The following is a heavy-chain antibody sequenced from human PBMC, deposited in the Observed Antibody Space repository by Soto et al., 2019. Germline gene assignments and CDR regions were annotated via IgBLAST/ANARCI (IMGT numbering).Heavy chain of an antibody. CDR1: GFTFSSYS. CDR3: ARGLSAGYMDV. Sequence: PWGSLRLSCASSGFTFSSYSMNWVRQAPGKGLEWVSSISSSSSYIYYADSVKGRFTISRDNAKNSLYLQMNSLRAEDTAVYYCARGLSAGYMDVWGKGTTVTVSS. CDR2: ISSSSSYI. V-gene: IGHV3-21*01. J-gene: IGHJ6*03.